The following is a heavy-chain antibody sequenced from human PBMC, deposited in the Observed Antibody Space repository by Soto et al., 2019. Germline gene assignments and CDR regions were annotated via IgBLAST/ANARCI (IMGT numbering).Heavy chain of an antibody. CDR2: IIPIFGTA. Sequence: QVQLVQSGAEVKKPGSSVKVSCKASGGTFSSYAISWVRQAPGQGLVWMGGIIPIFGTANYAQKIKSRVTITADESTSTAYMELSSMRSEDTAVYYCARDTLYFDWLPQSHYYGMDVWGQGTTVTVSS. CDR3: ARDTLYFDWLPQSHYYGMDV. J-gene: IGHJ6*02. D-gene: IGHD3-9*01. CDR1: GGTFSSYA. V-gene: IGHV1-69*01.